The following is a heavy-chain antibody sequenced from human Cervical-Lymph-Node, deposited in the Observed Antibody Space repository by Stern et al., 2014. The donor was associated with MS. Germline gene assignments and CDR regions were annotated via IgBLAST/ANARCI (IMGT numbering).Heavy chain of an antibody. CDR1: GFSLSNSG. Sequence: EQMVAYGGGVVQPGRSLPLSCAAPGFSLSNSGMHSVRQAPGMGLEWVAVMSFVGGNKKYGDAVKGRFSISRDMANNTLFLQMNSLRPEDTAVYYCMGVGDAMHVWGQGTTVIVSS. V-gene: IGHV3-30*03. CDR3: MGVGDAMHV. CDR2: MSFVGGNK. J-gene: IGHJ6*02.